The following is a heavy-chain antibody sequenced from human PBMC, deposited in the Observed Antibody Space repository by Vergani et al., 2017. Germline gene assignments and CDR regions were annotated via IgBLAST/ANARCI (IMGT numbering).Heavy chain of an antibody. J-gene: IGHJ5*02. V-gene: IGHV1-8*01. CDR1: GYTFTSYD. D-gene: IGHD3-3*01. Sequence: QVQLVQSGAEVKKPGASVKVSCKASGYTFTSYDINWVRQATGQGLEWMGWMNPNSGNTDYAQKFQGRVTLTRNTSISTAYMELSSLRSEDTAVYYCARDPDIDPSGYRNWFDPWGQGTLVTVSS. CDR3: ARDPDIDPSGYRNWFDP. CDR2: MNPNSGNT.